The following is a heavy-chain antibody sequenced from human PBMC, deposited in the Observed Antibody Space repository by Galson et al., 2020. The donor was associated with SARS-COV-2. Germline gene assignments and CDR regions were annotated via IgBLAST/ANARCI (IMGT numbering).Heavy chain of an antibody. CDR1: GFTFSSYG. D-gene: IGHD6-19*01. V-gene: IGHV3-33*01. CDR3: AGAVAGIRSWFDP. Sequence: GESLMISCAASGFTFSSYGMHWVRQAPGKGLEWVAVIWYDGSNKYYADSVKGRFTISRDNSKNTLYLQMNSLRAEDTAVYYCAGAVAGIRSWFDPWGQGTLVTVSS. CDR2: IWYDGSNK. J-gene: IGHJ5*02.